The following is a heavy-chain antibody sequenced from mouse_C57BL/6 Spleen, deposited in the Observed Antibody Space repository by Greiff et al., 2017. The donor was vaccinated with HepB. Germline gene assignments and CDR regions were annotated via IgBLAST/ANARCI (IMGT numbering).Heavy chain of an antibody. D-gene: IGHD2-3*01. Sequence: VQLQQSGPELVKPGASVKISCKASGYTFTDYYMNWVKQSHGKSLEWIGDINPNNGGTSYNQKFKGKATLTVDKSSSTAYMELRSLTSEDSAVYYCARTYDFAYWGQGTLVTVSA. J-gene: IGHJ3*01. CDR1: GYTFTDYY. CDR3: ARTYDFAY. V-gene: IGHV1-26*01. CDR2: INPNNGGT.